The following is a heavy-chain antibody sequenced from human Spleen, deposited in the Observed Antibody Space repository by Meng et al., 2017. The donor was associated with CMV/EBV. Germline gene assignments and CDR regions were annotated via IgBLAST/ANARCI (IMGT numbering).Heavy chain of an antibody. V-gene: IGHV3-30*02. CDR2: LLYDGSQK. Sequence: GGSLRLSCNTSGFTFSFYGMHWVRQAPGKGLEWVAFLLYDGSQKYYADSVKGRFTISRDNSKNTLYLQMNSLRAEDTAVYYCAKISDFWSGSDVWGQGTTVTVSS. CDR3: AKISDFWSGSDV. J-gene: IGHJ6*02. CDR1: GFTFSFYG. D-gene: IGHD3-3*01.